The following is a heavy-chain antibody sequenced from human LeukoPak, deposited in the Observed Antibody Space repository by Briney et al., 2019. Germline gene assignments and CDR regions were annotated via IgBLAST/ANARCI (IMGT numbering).Heavy chain of an antibody. CDR1: GFTFSNYW. Sequence: GGSLRLSCAASGFTFSNYWMTWVRQAPGKGLEWVANIKPDGSVGYYVGSVRGRFIISRDNAGNSLYLQMNSLRVEDTAVYYCTQNLVAAAGDHWGQGTLLIVSS. CDR3: TQNLVAAAGDH. V-gene: IGHV3-7*01. D-gene: IGHD6-13*01. J-gene: IGHJ4*02. CDR2: IKPDGSVG.